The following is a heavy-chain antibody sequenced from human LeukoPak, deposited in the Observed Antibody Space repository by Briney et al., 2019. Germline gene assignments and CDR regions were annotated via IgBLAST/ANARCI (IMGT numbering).Heavy chain of an antibody. CDR1: GYTFTGKY. J-gene: IGHJ4*02. V-gene: IGHV1-2*02. D-gene: IGHD4-17*01. CDR2: INPNSGGT. CDR3: ARVGGDSGRGWDPADY. Sequence: ASVKVSCKASGYTFTGKYLHWVRQAPGQGLEWMGWINPNSGGTNYTQKFQGRVTLTRDTSISTAYMALSRLRFDDTAVYFCARVGGDSGRGWDPADYWGQGTLVTVSS.